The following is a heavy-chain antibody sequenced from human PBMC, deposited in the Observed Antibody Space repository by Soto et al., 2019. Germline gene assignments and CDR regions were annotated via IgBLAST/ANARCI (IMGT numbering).Heavy chain of an antibody. CDR1: GYTFTSYG. CDR3: ARDRGAYGMDV. V-gene: IGHV1-18*01. J-gene: IGHJ6*02. Sequence: QVQLVQSGAQVKKPGASVKVSCKSSGYTFTSYGISWVRKAPGQGLEWMGCNSAYNGNTNFAKKRQGRVTMTTDTSTSTAYMELRSLRSDDTAVYYCARDRGAYGMDVWGQGTTVTVSS. CDR2: NSAYNGNT.